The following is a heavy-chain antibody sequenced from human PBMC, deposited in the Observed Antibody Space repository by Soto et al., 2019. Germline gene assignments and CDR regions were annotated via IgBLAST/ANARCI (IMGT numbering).Heavy chain of an antibody. CDR3: ARLYCSSPSCYSVGAFEI. V-gene: IGHV3-33*01. D-gene: IGHD2-2*01. CDR2: IWFDGSDK. CDR1: GSTFSNYG. Sequence: GGSLRLSCAASGSTFSNYGMHWVRQAPGKGLEWVALIWFDGSDKYYADSVKGRFTMSRDNSKNTVYLQMNSLRAEDTAMYYCARLYCSSPSCYSVGAFEIRGQGTMVTVSS. J-gene: IGHJ3*02.